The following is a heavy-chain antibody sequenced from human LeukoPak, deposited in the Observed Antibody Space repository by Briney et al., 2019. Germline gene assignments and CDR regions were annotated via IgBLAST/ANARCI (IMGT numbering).Heavy chain of an antibody. CDR1: GDSVTESSYY. Sequence: SETLSLTCTVSGDSVTESSYYWGWIRQPPGKGLEWIGSVYYSGSTYYNPSLKSRVTISVDTSKNQFSLKLSSVTAADTAFYYCARIDSSGYYYPFDYWGQGTLVTVSS. J-gene: IGHJ4*02. V-gene: IGHV4-39*07. CDR3: ARIDSSGYYYPFDY. D-gene: IGHD3-22*01. CDR2: VYYSGST.